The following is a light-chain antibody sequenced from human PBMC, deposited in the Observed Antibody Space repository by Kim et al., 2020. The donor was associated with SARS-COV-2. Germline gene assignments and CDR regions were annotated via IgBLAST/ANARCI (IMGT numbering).Light chain of an antibody. CDR3: QHHDDLPT. J-gene: IGKJ4*01. CDR2: DAS. V-gene: IGKV1-33*01. Sequence: SAAVGDRVTITCQASQDIKNYLNWYQQKPGKAPKLLIYDASNFETGVPSRFSGSGSGTDFTFTISSLQPEDIATYYCQHHDDLPTFGGGTKLDIK. CDR1: QDIKNY.